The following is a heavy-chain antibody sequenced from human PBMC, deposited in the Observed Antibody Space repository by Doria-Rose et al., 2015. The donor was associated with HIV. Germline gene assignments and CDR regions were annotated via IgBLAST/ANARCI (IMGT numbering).Heavy chain of an antibody. D-gene: IGHD6-13*01. CDR1: GVSLSSPGMG. CDR3: ARIKSSRWYHKYYFDF. V-gene: IGHV2-26*01. Sequence: QVQLVQSGPVLVKPTETLTLTCTASGVSLSSPGMGVSWIRQPPGKALEWLANIFTDDERSYKTSLKSRLTISSGPYKCQVVLTMTDMDPVDTATYYCARIKSSRWYHKYYFDFWGQGTLVIVSA. CDR2: IFTDDER. J-gene: IGHJ4*02.